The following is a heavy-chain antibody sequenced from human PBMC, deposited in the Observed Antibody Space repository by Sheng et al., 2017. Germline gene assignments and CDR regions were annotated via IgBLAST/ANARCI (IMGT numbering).Heavy chain of an antibody. V-gene: IGHV3-73*02. CDR3: TRYLPGIAVYFDY. CDR1: GFTLSGSA. Sequence: EVQLVESGGGLVQPGGSLKLSCAASGFTLSGSAVHWVRQASGKGLEWVGRIRGKATNYATAYAASVKGRFTISRDDSKNTAYLQMNSLKTEDTAVYYCTRYLPGIAVYFDYWGQGTLVTVSS. CDR2: IRGKATNYAT. D-gene: IGHD3-10*01. J-gene: IGHJ4*02.